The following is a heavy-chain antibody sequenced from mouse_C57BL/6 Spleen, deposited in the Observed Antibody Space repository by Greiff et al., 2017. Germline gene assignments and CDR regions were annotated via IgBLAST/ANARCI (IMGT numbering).Heavy chain of an antibody. CDR2: IRNKANGYTT. D-gene: IGHD3-2*02. CDR3: ARYKYSSGPYYFDY. J-gene: IGHJ2*01. V-gene: IGHV7-3*01. Sequence: EVKLQESGGGLVQPGGSLSLSCAASGFTFTDYYMSWVRQPPGKALEWLGFIRNKANGYTTEYSACVKGRFTISSDNSQSILYLQMNALRAEDSATYYCARYKYSSGPYYFDYWGQGTTLTVSS. CDR1: GFTFTDYY.